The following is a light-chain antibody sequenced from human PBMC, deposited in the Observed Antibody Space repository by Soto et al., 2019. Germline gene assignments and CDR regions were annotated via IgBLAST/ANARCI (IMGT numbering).Light chain of an antibody. Sequence: EIVMTQSPATLSVSLGERATLSCRASQSVGSTVAWYQQKPGQAPRLLIYGSSTRATGIPARFSGSGSGTEFTLTISSLQSEDFAVYYCHHYNKWPPYTFGQGTKLEIK. CDR2: GSS. CDR1: QSVGST. V-gene: IGKV3D-15*01. CDR3: HHYNKWPPYT. J-gene: IGKJ2*01.